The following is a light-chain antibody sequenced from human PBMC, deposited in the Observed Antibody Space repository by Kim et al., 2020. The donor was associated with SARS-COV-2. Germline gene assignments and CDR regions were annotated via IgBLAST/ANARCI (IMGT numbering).Light chain of an antibody. V-gene: IGKV3-20*01. Sequence: IALTQSPGTLSLSPGETATLSCRASQSVAGKYVAWYQQKPGQAPRLLIFDASTRATGISDRFSGSGSGTDFSLTISRLEPEDFAVYYCQQYGTSPCTFGQGTTLEI. CDR1: QSVAGKY. CDR3: QQYGTSPCT. CDR2: DAS. J-gene: IGKJ2*02.